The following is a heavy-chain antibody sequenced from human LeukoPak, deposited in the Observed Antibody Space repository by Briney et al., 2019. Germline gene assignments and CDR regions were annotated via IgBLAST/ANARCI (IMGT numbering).Heavy chain of an antibody. Sequence: GGSLRLSCAASGFTFSDHYMDWVRQAPGKGLEWVGRSINKAYSYTTEYAASAKGRFTISRDDSKNSLYLQMDGLKTEDTAVYYCARAGRSGSYGYFDSWGQGTLVTVSS. V-gene: IGHV3-72*01. D-gene: IGHD1-26*01. J-gene: IGHJ4*02. CDR1: GFTFSDHY. CDR3: ARAGRSGSYGYFDS. CDR2: SINKAYSYTT.